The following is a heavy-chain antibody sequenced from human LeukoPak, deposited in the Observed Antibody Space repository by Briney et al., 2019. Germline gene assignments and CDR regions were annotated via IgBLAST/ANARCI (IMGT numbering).Heavy chain of an antibody. CDR2: IIPIFGTA. CDR1: GGTFSSYA. D-gene: IGHD2-2*01. J-gene: IGHJ6*03. CDR3: ASVYCSSTSCPYYYCMDV. Sequence: SVKVSCKASGGTFSSYAISWVRQAPGQGLEWMGGIIPIFGTANYAQKFQGRVTITTDESTSTAYMELSSLRSEDTAVYYCASVYCSSTSCPYYYCMDVWGKGTTVTVSS. V-gene: IGHV1-69*05.